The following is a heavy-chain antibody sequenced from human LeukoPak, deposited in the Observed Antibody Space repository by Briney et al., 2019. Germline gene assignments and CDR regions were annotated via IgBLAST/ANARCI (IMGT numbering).Heavy chain of an antibody. Sequence: ASVNVSFKASGYTFINFPLSWVRQAPGRRPEWVGWIYPNNSTRGYAKNFQGRVVLTRDTSISTAYMELRSLKSEDTAVYYCARGKVLFDHWGQGSLVAVSS. CDR3: ARGKVLFDH. V-gene: IGHV1-8*01. CDR1: GYTFINFP. J-gene: IGHJ4*02. CDR2: IYPNNSTR.